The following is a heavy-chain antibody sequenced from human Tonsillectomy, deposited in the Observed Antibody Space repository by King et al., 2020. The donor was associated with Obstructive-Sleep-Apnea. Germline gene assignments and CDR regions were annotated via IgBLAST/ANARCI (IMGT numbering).Heavy chain of an antibody. J-gene: IGHJ5*02. Sequence: QLVQSGAEVKKPGASVKVSFKASGYTFTSYGISGVRQAPGEGLEWMVWTSAYNVNTNYAQKLQGSVTMTTDTTTSTAYKELRSLRSDDTAVYYCAFLVKSRPNYYSSGSGDWFDPWGQGTLVTVSS. V-gene: IGHV1-18*01. D-gene: IGHD3-10*01. CDR2: TSAYNVNT. CDR3: AFLVKSRPNYYSSGSGDWFDP. CDR1: GYTFTSYG.